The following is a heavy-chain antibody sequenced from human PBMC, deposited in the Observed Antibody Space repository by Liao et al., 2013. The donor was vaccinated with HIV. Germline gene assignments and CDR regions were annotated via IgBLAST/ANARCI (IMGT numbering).Heavy chain of an antibody. J-gene: IGHJ4*02. CDR3: ARRMRALIAAAGIDY. CDR1: GGSIISGSYY. Sequence: QLQLQESGPGLVKPSQTLSLTCTVYGGSIISGSYYWSWIRQPAGKGLEWIGRIYSSGSANYNPSLKSRVTMSVDTSKNQFSLKLSSVTAADTAVYYCARRMRALIAAAGIDYWGQGTLVTVSS. CDR2: IYSSGSA. D-gene: IGHD6-13*01. V-gene: IGHV4-61*02.